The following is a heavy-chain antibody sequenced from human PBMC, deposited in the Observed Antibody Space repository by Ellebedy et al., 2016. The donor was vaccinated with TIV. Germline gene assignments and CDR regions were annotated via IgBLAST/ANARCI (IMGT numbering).Heavy chain of an antibody. CDR1: GGSISSYY. CDR2: IYYSGST. D-gene: IGHD3-3*01. Sequence: SETLSLXCTVSGGSISSYYWSWIRQPPGKGLEWIGYIYYSGSTNYNPSLKSRVTISVDTSKNQFSLKLSSVTAADTAVYYCARGTPPQYYDFWSGYYTGRNWFDPWGQGTLVTVSS. V-gene: IGHV4-59*01. J-gene: IGHJ5*02. CDR3: ARGTPPQYYDFWSGYYTGRNWFDP.